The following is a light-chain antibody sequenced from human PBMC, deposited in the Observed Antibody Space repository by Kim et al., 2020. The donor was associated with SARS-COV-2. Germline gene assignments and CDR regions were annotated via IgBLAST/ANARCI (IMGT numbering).Light chain of an antibody. V-gene: IGKV3-20*01. CDR3: QQYGSSPWT. CDR2: GAS. J-gene: IGKJ1*01. Sequence: SPGERAPLSCRASQSVTNNYLAWYQQKPGQRPRLLIYGASSRATGIADRFSGSGSGTDFTLTISRLEPEDFVVYYCQQYGSSPWTFGQGTKVDIK. CDR1: QSVTNNY.